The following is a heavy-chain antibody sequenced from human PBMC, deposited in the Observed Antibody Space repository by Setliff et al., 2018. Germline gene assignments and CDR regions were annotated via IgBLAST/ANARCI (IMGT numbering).Heavy chain of an antibody. CDR1: GGSIGSSF. J-gene: IGHJ2*01. CDR3: ARAVDSSGYFPYWYFDL. V-gene: IGHV4-59*01. D-gene: IGHD3-22*01. CDR2: KSNRGDT. Sequence: PSETLSLTCTVSGGSIGSSFWNWIRQSPGKGLEWMGYKSNRGDTNSNPSLRRRLTMSVDTSKGQFSLNLTSVTAADTAVYFCARAVDSSGYFPYWYFDLWGRGALVTVSS.